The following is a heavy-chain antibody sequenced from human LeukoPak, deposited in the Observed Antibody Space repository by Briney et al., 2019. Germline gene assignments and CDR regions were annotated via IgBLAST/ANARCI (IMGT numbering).Heavy chain of an antibody. J-gene: IGHJ4*02. CDR2: IKQDGSEK. CDR1: GFTFSSYA. CDR3: AREGEYGDLDY. V-gene: IGHV3-7*01. D-gene: IGHD4-17*01. Sequence: GGSLRLSCAASGFTFSSYAMSWVRQAPGKGLEWVANIKQDGSEKYYVDSVKGRFTISRDNAKNSLYLQMNSLRAEDTAVYYCAREGEYGDLDYWGQGTLVTVSS.